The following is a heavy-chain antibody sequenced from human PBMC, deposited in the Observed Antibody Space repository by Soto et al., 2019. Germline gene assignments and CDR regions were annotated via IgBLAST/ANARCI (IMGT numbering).Heavy chain of an antibody. Sequence: QVQLVESGGGLVKPGGSLRLSCAASGFTFSDYYMSWIRQAPGKGLEWVSYISSSGSTIYYADSVKGRFTISRDNAKNSLYLQMNSLRAEDTAVYYCXXDELDTMVRGVIPGRVSWGQGTLVTVSS. D-gene: IGHD3-10*01. CDR1: GFTFSDYY. CDR2: ISSSGSTI. J-gene: IGHJ4*02. CDR3: XXDELDTMVRGVIPGRVS. V-gene: IGHV3-11*01.